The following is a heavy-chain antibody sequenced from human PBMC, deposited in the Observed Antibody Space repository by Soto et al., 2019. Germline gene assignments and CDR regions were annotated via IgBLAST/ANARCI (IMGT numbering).Heavy chain of an antibody. D-gene: IGHD3-3*01. CDR2: ISAYNGNT. CDR1: GYTFSSYG. Sequence: ASVKVSCKASGYTFSSYGISWVRQAPGQGLEWMGWISAYNGNTNYAQKLQGRVTMTTDTSTSTAYMELRSVRSDDTAVYYCARSAIFGVVPPYFDYWGQGTLVTV. J-gene: IGHJ4*02. V-gene: IGHV1-18*01. CDR3: ARSAIFGVVPPYFDY.